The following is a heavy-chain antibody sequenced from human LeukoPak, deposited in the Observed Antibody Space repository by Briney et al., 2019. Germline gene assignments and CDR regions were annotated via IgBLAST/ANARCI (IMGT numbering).Heavy chain of an antibody. CDR3: ARDQYYDSSGYSNYYYGMDV. Sequence: GGSLRLSCAASGFIFNSYSMNWVRQAPGKGLEWVSSISSSSTYIYYADSMKGRFTISRDNAKNSLYLQMNSLRVEDTAVYYCARDQYYDSSGYSNYYYGMDVWGQGTTVTVSS. D-gene: IGHD3-22*01. V-gene: IGHV3-21*01. J-gene: IGHJ6*02. CDR2: ISSSSTYI. CDR1: GFIFNSYS.